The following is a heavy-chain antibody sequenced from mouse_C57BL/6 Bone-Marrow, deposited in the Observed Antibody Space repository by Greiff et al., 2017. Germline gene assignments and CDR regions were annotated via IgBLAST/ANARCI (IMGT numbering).Heavy chain of an antibody. D-gene: IGHD2-3*01. CDR1: GYTFTSYW. Sequence: QVQLQQSGAELAKPGASVKLSCKASGYTFTSYWMHWVKQRPGQGLEWIGYINPSSGYTKYNQKFKDKATLTADTSSSTAYMQLSSLTYEDSAVYYCASGYYPPWFSYWGQGTLVTGSA. J-gene: IGHJ3*01. V-gene: IGHV1-7*01. CDR2: INPSSGYT. CDR3: ASGYYPPWFSY.